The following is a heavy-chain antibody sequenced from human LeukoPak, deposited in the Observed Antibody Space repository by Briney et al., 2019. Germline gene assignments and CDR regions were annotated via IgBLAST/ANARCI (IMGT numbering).Heavy chain of an antibody. CDR2: IYYSGSI. CDR1: GASISSYY. Sequence: SETLSLTCTVSGASISSYYWSWIRQPPGKGLEWIGDIYYSGSIKYNPSLKSRVTISVDTSKNQFSLKLSSVTAADTAVYYCAGSMYDYAWGSYRNNWFDPWGQGTLVTVSS. D-gene: IGHD3-16*02. CDR3: AGSMYDYAWGSYRNNWFDP. V-gene: IGHV4-59*08. J-gene: IGHJ5*02.